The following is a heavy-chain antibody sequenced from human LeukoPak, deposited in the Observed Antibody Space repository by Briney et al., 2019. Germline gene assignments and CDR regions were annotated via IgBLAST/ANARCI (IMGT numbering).Heavy chain of an antibody. J-gene: IGHJ4*02. CDR2: IYPGDADT. D-gene: IGHD3-9*01. CDR1: GYSFTTYW. V-gene: IGHV5-51*01. CDR3: ARQANYNILTGYFKGHLDY. Sequence: GESLKISCKGSGYSFTTYWIAWVRQMPGKGLEWMGIIYPGDADTSYSPSFQGQFTISADTSISTAYLQWTSLKASDTAMYYCARQANYNILTGYFKGHLDYWGQGTPVTVSS.